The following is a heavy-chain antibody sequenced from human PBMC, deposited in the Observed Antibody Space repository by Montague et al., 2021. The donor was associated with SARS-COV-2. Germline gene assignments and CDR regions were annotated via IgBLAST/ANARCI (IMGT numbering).Heavy chain of an antibody. V-gene: IGHV4-39*07. D-gene: IGHD6-13*01. Sequence: TLSLTCTVSGGSISSSSYYWGWIRQPPGKGLEWIGSIYYSGSTYYTPSLKSRATISVDTSKNQFSLKLSSVTAADTAVYYCARVGRQQLVRLSGMDVWGQGNTVTVSS. CDR3: ARVGRQQLVRLSGMDV. CDR2: IYYSGST. J-gene: IGHJ6*02. CDR1: GGSISSSSYY.